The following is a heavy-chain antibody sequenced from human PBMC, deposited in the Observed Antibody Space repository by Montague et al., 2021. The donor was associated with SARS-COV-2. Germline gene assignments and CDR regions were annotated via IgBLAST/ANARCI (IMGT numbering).Heavy chain of an antibody. V-gene: IGHV3-23*01. D-gene: IGHD6-13*01. CDR1: GFTFSSYA. Sequence: SLRLSCAASGFTFSSYAMSWVRQAPGKGLEWVSTISISDGNTYYADSAKGRFTISRDKSKNTLYLQMNSLRAGDTAVYYCAKDRQLVGDDAFDIWGQGTMVTVSS. CDR2: ISISDGNT. J-gene: IGHJ3*02. CDR3: AKDRQLVGDDAFDI.